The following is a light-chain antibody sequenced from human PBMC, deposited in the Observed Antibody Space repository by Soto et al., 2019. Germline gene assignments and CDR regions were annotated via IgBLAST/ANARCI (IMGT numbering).Light chain of an antibody. CDR2: DAS. J-gene: IGKJ4*01. CDR3: QQANNFPLS. CDR1: QVISSW. Sequence: DLQMTQSPSSVSASVGDRVTIAGRASQVISSWLAWYQQKPGKAPKLLIYDASSMQGGVPSRFSGSGSGHDFKLTLSSLQHADFATYDCQQANNFPLSFGGGTKVERK. V-gene: IGKV1D-12*01.